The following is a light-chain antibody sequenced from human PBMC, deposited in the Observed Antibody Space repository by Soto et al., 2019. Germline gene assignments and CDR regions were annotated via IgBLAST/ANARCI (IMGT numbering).Light chain of an antibody. J-gene: IGKJ5*01. CDR2: DAS. CDR1: QSVSSNY. CDR3: QRYGNSGPIT. V-gene: IGKV3-20*01. Sequence: EIVLTQSPGTLSLSPGERATLSCRASQSVSSNYLAWYQYKPGQAPRLLISDASRRAPGIPDRFSGSGSGTDFTLTIRRLEPEDFAVYYRQRYGNSGPITFGQGTRLEIK.